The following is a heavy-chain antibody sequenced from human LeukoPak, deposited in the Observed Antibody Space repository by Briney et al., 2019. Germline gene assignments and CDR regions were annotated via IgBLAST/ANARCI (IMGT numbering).Heavy chain of an antibody. J-gene: IGHJ6*02. CDR2: IYYSGST. CDR1: GGSISSNGYH. D-gene: IGHD1-26*01. Sequence: PSETLSLTCTVSGGSISSNGYHWNWIRQHPGKGLEWIGHIYYSGSTYYNPSLKSRVTISVDTSKNQFSLKLSSVTAADTAVYYCARGGTVPYYYYGMDVWGQGTTVTVSS. CDR3: ARGGTVPYYYYGMDV. V-gene: IGHV4-31*03.